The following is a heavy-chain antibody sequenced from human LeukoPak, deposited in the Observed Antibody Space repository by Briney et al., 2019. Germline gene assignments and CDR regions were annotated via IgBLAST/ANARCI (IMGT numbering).Heavy chain of an antibody. V-gene: IGHV4-59*01. Sequence: SETLSLICTVSGGSISRCYGSWIRQPSGKGLEEIGYIYYSASPNYNPSLQSRVTISVDTSINRVSLKLRSVTAADTAVYYCARVLRYSYGYFGLDYWGQGTLVTVSS. CDR3: ARVLRYSYGYFGLDY. J-gene: IGHJ4*02. CDR1: GGSISRCY. D-gene: IGHD5-18*01. CDR2: IYYSASP.